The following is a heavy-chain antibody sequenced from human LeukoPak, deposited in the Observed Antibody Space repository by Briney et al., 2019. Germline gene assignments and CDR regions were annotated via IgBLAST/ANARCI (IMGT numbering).Heavy chain of an antibody. J-gene: IGHJ4*02. V-gene: IGHV3-66*01. CDR3: ARDGLVVAGTSGHY. CDR1: GFTVSSNY. CDR2: IYSGGST. Sequence: PGGSLRLSCAASGFTVSSNYMSCVRQAPGKGLEWVSVIYSGGSTYYAASVRGRFTISRDNSKNTLYLQMNSLRAEDTAVYYCARDGLVVAGTSGHYGGQGTLVTVSS. D-gene: IGHD6-19*01.